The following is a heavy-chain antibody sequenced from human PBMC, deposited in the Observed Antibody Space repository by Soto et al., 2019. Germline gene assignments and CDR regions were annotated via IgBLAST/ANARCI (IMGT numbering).Heavy chain of an antibody. CDR2: IDSGGTT. CDR1: GFTVSNNY. V-gene: IGHV3-66*01. CDR3: ARNSGSKLGPRTAGEGH. Sequence: EVQLVESGGALVQPGGSLRLSCAASGFTVSNNYMSWVRQAPGKGLEWVSLIDSGGTTSYADSVKGRFTISRDSSKNTLNLQMNSLRAEDTAVYYCARNSGSKLGPRTAGEGHWGQGTLVTVSS. J-gene: IGHJ4*02. D-gene: IGHD7-27*01.